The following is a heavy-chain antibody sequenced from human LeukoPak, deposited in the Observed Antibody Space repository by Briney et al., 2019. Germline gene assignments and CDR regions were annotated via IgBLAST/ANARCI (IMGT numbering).Heavy chain of an antibody. V-gene: IGHV3-53*05. J-gene: IGHJ4*02. CDR3: AKDRQQQLVPSLSFDY. CDR1: GFTVSSNY. CDR2: IYSGGST. D-gene: IGHD6-13*01. Sequence: GGSLRLSCAASGFTVSSNYMSWVRQAPGKGLEWVSVIYSGGSTYYADSVKGRFTISRDNSKNTLYLQMNSLRAEDTAVYYCAKDRQQQLVPSLSFDYWGQGTLVTVSS.